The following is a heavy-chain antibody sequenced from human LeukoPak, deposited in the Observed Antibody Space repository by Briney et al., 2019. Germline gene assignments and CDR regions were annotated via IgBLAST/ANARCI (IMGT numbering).Heavy chain of an antibody. CDR2: IYHSGST. V-gene: IGHV4-38-2*01. Sequence: SETLSLTCAVSGYSISSGYYWGWIRQPPGKGLEWIGSIYHSGSTYYNPSLKSRVTISVGTSKNQFSLKLSSVTAADTAVYYCASTYYDFWSGYYSNIDYWGQGTLVTVSS. CDR1: GYSISSGYY. D-gene: IGHD3-3*01. J-gene: IGHJ4*02. CDR3: ASTYYDFWSGYYSNIDY.